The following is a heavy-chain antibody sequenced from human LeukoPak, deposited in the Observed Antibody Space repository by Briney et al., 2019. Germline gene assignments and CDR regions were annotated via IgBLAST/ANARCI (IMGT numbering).Heavy chain of an antibody. D-gene: IGHD2-2*01. J-gene: IGHJ4*02. V-gene: IGHV1-8*02. CDR1: GYTFTGYY. CDR2: MNPNSGNT. CDR3: ARDIGSYPEGY. Sequence: SVKVSCKASGYTFTGYYMHWVRQAPGQGLEWMGWMNPNSGNTGYAQKFQGRRTMTRNTSISTAYMELSSLRSEDTPVYYCARDIGSYPEGYWGQGTLVTVSS.